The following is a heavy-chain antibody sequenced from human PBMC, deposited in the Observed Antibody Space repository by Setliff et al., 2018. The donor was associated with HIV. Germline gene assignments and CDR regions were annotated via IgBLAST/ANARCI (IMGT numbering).Heavy chain of an antibody. J-gene: IGHJ4*02. V-gene: IGHV4-34*01. D-gene: IGHD2-21*02. CDR2: INHDRTT. CDR3: ARGVPLLPPHY. Sequence: PSETLSLTCIVSGGSINSYYWSWIRQPPGKGLEWIGEINHDRTTNYNPSLKSRVTISVDTSKSQFSLKLSSVTAADTAVYYCARGVPLLPPHYWGQGTLVTVSS. CDR1: GGSINSYY.